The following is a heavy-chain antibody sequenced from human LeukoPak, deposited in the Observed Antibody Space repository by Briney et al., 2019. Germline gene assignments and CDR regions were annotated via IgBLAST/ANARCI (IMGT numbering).Heavy chain of an antibody. CDR2: ISSSSRDI. CDR1: GFTFSNYW. J-gene: IGHJ4*02. CDR3: VREAAATLFDY. V-gene: IGHV3-21*01. D-gene: IGHD1-26*01. Sequence: GGSLRLSCAASGFTFSNYWMYWVRQASGKGLEWVAAISSSSRDIFYADSVKGRFSISRDNTQNSLSLRMNSLRAEDTAVYYCVREAAATLFDYWGQGTLVTVSS.